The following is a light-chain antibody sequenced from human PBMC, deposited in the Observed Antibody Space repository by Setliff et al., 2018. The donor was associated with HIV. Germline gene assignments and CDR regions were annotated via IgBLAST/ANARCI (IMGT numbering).Light chain of an antibody. CDR2: YVS. J-gene: IGLJ1*01. CDR1: SSDVGGYDY. Sequence: QSALAQPASVSGSRGQSITISCTGTSSDVGGYDYLSWYQQHPGKAPKLMIYYVSNRPSGVSNRFSGSKSGNTASLTISGLPAEDGADYYCSSYTSSSSYVFGTGTKVTVL. V-gene: IGLV2-14*03. CDR3: SSYTSSSSYV.